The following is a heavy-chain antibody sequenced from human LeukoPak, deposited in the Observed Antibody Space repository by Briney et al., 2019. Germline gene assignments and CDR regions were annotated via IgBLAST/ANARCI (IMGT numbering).Heavy chain of an antibody. Sequence: ASVKVSCKASGYTFTSYDVNWVRQATGQGLEWVGWMNPNSGNTGYAQKFQGRVTMTRSTSISTAYMELNNLRSEDTAVYYCARGRVVEDCSGGSCYHFDYWGQGTLVTVSS. CDR2: MNPNSGNT. D-gene: IGHD2-15*01. V-gene: IGHV1-8*01. CDR1: GYTFTSYD. CDR3: ARGRVVEDCSGGSCYHFDY. J-gene: IGHJ4*02.